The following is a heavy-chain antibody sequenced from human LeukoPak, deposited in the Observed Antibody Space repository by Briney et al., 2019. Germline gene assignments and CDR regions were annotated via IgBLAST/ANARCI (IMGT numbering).Heavy chain of an antibody. J-gene: IGHJ3*02. D-gene: IGHD4-17*01. CDR2: INHSGST. CDR1: GGSFSGYY. CDR3: ARGVYGDYIDAFDI. V-gene: IGHV4-34*01. Sequence: SETLSLTCAVYGGSFSGYYWSWIRQPPGKGLEWIGEINHSGSTNYNPSLKSRVTISVDTSKNQFSLKLSSVTAADTAVYYCARGVYGDYIDAFDIWGQGTMVTVSS.